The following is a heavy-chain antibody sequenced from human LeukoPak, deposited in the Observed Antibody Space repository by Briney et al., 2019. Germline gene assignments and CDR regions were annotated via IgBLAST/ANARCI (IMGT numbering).Heavy chain of an antibody. CDR3: AKDTGGNGAYFYAMDV. J-gene: IGHJ6*02. CDR2: VNWNSDTK. V-gene: IGHV3-9*01. D-gene: IGHD4-23*01. CDR1: RFAVHKYS. Sequence: GRALRLSCVGSRFAVHKYSLHWVRPPPGKGLEWVSAVNWNSDTKAYADSVKGRFTISRDRARNSLYLQMDSLRPEDTALYYCAKDTGGNGAYFYAMDVWGQGTSVTVSS.